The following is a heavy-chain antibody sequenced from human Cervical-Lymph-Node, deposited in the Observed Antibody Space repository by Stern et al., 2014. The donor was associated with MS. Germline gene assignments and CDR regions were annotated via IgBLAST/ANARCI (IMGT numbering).Heavy chain of an antibody. V-gene: IGHV1-58*01. J-gene: IGHJ3*02. CDR3: AAIRDYYDSSGYDAFDI. Sequence: QLVESGPEVKKPGTSVKVSCKASGFTFTSSAVQWVRQARGQRLEWIGWIVVGSCNTNYAQKFQERVTITRDMSTSTAYMELSSLRSEDTAVYYCAAIRDYYDSSGYDAFDIWGQGTMVTVSS. CDR2: IVVGSCNT. CDR1: GFTFTSSA. D-gene: IGHD3-22*01.